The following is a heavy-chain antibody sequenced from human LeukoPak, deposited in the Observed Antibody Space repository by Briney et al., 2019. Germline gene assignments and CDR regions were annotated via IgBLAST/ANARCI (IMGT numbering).Heavy chain of an antibody. CDR3: ARLREIPVFGVVTKSTSYFDY. CDR1: GFTFSSYG. D-gene: IGHD3-3*01. Sequence: PGGSLRLSCAASGFTFSSYGMHWVRQAPGKGLEWVASIRYDGSNKYYADSVKGRFTISRDSSKNTVYLQVNSLRLEDTAVYYCARLREIPVFGVVTKSTSYFDYWGQGTLVTVSS. CDR2: IRYDGSNK. V-gene: IGHV3-30*02. J-gene: IGHJ4*02.